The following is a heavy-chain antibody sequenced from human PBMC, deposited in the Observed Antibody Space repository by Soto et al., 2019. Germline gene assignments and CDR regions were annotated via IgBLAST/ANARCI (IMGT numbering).Heavy chain of an antibody. CDR1: GFTFSSYA. Sequence: QVQLVESGGGVVQPGRSLRLSCAASGFTFSSYAMHWVRQAPGKGLEWVAVMSYDGSNKYYADAVKRRFTISRDNSKNTLYLQMNSLRAEDTAVYYCARDLLIKGGGMDVWGQGTTVTVSS. J-gene: IGHJ6*02. V-gene: IGHV3-30-3*01. D-gene: IGHD1-26*01. CDR3: ARDLLIKGGGMDV. CDR2: MSYDGSNK.